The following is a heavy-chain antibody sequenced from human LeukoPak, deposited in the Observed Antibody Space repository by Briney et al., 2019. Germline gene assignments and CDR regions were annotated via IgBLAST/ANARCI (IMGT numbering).Heavy chain of an antibody. CDR1: GFTFSSYA. Sequence: PGGSLRLSCAASGFTFSSYAMSWVRQAPGKGLEWVSTISSSGGNTYYADSVKGRFTISRDNSKNTLYLQMNSLRAEDTAVYYCAKDPQGYYGSGSYRFDYWGQGTLVTVSS. CDR3: AKDPQGYYGSGSYRFDY. CDR2: ISSSGGNT. J-gene: IGHJ4*02. V-gene: IGHV3-23*01. D-gene: IGHD3-10*01.